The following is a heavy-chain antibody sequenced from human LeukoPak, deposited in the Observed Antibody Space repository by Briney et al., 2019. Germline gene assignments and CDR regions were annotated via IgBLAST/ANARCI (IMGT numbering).Heavy chain of an antibody. Sequence: ASVKVSCKASGYTFTSYGISWVRQAPGQGLEWMGWISAYNGNTNYAQKLQGRVTMTTDTSTSTAYMELRSLRSDDTAVYYCARNYVWGSYRLYYFDYWGQGTLVTVSS. J-gene: IGHJ4*02. CDR3: ARNYVWGSYRLYYFDY. D-gene: IGHD3-16*02. CDR2: ISAYNGNT. CDR1: GYTFTSYG. V-gene: IGHV1-18*01.